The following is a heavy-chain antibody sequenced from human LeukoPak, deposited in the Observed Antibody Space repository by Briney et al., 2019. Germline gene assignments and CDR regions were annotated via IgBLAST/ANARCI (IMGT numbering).Heavy chain of an antibody. CDR3: ATANLYSDAFDY. CDR2: IYYSGST. V-gene: IGHV4-59*01. Sequence: PSETLSLTCTVSGGSISSYYWSWIRQPPGKGLEWIGYIYYSGSTNYNPSLKSRVTISVDTSKNQFSLKLNSVTAADTAVYYCATANLYSDAFDYWGQGTLVTVSS. D-gene: IGHD2-8*01. J-gene: IGHJ4*02. CDR1: GGSISSYY.